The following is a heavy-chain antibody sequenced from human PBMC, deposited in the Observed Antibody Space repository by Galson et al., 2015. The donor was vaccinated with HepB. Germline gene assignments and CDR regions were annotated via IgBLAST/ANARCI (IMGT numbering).Heavy chain of an antibody. CDR1: GGSFSGYY. D-gene: IGHD6-6*01. J-gene: IGHJ4*02. V-gene: IGHV4-34*01. CDR3: APPIIAARPPGY. Sequence: SETLSLTCAVYGGSFSGYYWSWIRQPPGKGLEWIGEINHSGSTNYNPSLKSRVTISVDTSKNQFSLKLSSVTAADTAVYYCAPPIIAARPPGYWGQGTLVTVSS. CDR2: INHSGST.